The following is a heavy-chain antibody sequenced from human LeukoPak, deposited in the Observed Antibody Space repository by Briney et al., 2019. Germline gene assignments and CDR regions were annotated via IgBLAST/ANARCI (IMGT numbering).Heavy chain of an antibody. CDR1: GLTFSSHW. V-gene: IGHV3-30*03. J-gene: IGHJ2*01. CDR2: ISYDGRNE. CDR3: ATDSPYSYADL. D-gene: IGHD5-18*01. Sequence: GGSLRLSCAASGLTFSSHWMHWVRQAPGKGLEWVAVISYDGRNEYYADSMRGRFTVSRDNSKNTLYLQMNSVRAEDTAVYYCATDSPYSYADLWGRGTLVTVSS.